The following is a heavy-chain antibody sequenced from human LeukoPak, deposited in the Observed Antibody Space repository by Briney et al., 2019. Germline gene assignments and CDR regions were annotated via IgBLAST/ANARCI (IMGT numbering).Heavy chain of an antibody. CDR1: GGSISSGDYY. J-gene: IGHJ4*02. V-gene: IGHV4-30-4*01. CDR3: VRRMVGAIRPFDY. D-gene: IGHD1-26*01. CDR2: MYYSGST. Sequence: SETLSLTCTVSGGSISSGDYYWSWIRQLPGKGLEWIGYMYYSGSTYYNPSLKSRVTISVDTSKNQFSLKLSSVTAADTAVYYCVRRMVGAIRPFDYWGQGTLVTVSS.